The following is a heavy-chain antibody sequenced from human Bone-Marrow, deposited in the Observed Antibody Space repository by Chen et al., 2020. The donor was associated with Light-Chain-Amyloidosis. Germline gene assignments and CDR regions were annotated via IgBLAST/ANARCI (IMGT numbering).Heavy chain of an antibody. Sequence: QVQLVESGGGVVQPGGSLGPPVPAPGFPLGAMAWHWVRQAPGKGLGWVAFIRYDGSNKYYADSVKGRFTISRDNSKNTLYLQMNSLRAEDTAVYYCAKDVDRRLGYYYYMDVWGKGTTVTVSS. CDR2: IRYDGSNK. CDR1: GFPLGAMA. J-gene: IGHJ6*03. D-gene: IGHD6-19*01. V-gene: IGHV3-30*02. CDR3: AKDVDRRLGYYYYMDV.